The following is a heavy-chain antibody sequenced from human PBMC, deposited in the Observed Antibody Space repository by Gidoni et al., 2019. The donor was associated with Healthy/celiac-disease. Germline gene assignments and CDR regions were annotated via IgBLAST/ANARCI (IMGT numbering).Heavy chain of an antibody. V-gene: IGHV3-33*01. Sequence: GMHWVRQAPGKGLEWVAVIWYDGSNKYYADSVKGRFTISRDNSKNTLYLQMNSLRAEDTAVYYCARGGVGIAVAGYDYWGQGTLVTVSS. CDR1: G. CDR2: IWYDGSNK. CDR3: ARGGVGIAVAGYDY. D-gene: IGHD6-19*01. J-gene: IGHJ4*02.